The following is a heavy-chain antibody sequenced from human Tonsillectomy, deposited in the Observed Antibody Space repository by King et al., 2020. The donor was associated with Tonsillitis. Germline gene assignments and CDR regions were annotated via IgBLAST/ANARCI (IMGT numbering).Heavy chain of an antibody. CDR3: ARNGYFYHSSGFYYIDYFDS. Sequence: VQLLESGGGLVQPGGSLRLSCAASGFTFSTSAMSLVRQAPGKGLEWVSAISGSGDSSYYADSVKGRFTISRDISKNTLYLQMNSLRADDTAVYYCARNGYFYHSSGFYYIDYFDSWGQGTLLTVSS. CDR1: GFTFSTSA. CDR2: ISGSGDSS. J-gene: IGHJ4*02. V-gene: IGHV3-23*01. D-gene: IGHD3-22*01.